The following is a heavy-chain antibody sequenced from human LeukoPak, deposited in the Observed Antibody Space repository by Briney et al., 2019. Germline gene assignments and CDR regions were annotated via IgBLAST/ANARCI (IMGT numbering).Heavy chain of an antibody. J-gene: IGHJ5*02. Sequence: ASVKVSCKASGGTFSSYAISWVRQAPGQGLEWMGGIIPIFGTANYAQKFQGRVTITADKSTSTAYMELSSLRSEDTAVYYCARDQAGGQPWFDPWGQGTLVTVSS. CDR1: GGTFSSYA. D-gene: IGHD3-16*01. CDR2: IIPIFGTA. CDR3: ARDQAGGQPWFDP. V-gene: IGHV1-69*06.